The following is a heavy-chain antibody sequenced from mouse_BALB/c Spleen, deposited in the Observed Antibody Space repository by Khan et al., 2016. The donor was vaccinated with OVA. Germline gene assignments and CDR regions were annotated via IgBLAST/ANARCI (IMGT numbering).Heavy chain of an antibody. Sequence: DLVKPGASVKLSCKASGYTFTSYWINWIKQRPGQGLEWIGRIGPGSGSTHYNEMFQGKATLTVDTSSTTAYIQLSSLTSEDSAVSFCARDNYYGNSYYAMDCWGQGTSVTVSS. D-gene: IGHD2-1*01. CDR1: GYTFTSYW. V-gene: IGHV1S41*01. J-gene: IGHJ4*01. CDR2: IGPGSGST. CDR3: ARDNYYGNSYYAMDC.